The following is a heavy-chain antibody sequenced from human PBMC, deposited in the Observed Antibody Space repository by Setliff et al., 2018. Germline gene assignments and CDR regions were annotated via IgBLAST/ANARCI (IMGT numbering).Heavy chain of an antibody. V-gene: IGHV1-18*01. J-gene: IGHJ5*02. CDR2: IGAHNSNT. D-gene: IGHD4-17*01. CDR1: GHSFSNYG. Sequence: AASVKVSCKTSGHSFSNYGISWVRQAPGQGLEWLGWIGAHNSNTNYAEKFQGRLSMTTDTSKSTAYMELRSLRSDDTAVYFCARDPRRSYADFVSNWFDPWGQGTPVTVSS. CDR3: ARDPRRSYADFVSNWFDP.